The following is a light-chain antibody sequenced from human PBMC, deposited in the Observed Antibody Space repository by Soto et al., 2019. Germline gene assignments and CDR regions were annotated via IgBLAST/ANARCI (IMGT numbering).Light chain of an antibody. CDR1: NSDVGSYNL. Sequence: QSALTQPASVSGSPGQSITISCTGTNSDVGSYNLVSWYQQHPGKAPKLMIYEGSKRPSGVSNRFSGSKSANTASLTISGLQAEDEADYYCCSYAGSSTYVFGTGTKVTVL. J-gene: IGLJ1*01. CDR2: EGS. V-gene: IGLV2-23*01. CDR3: CSYAGSSTYV.